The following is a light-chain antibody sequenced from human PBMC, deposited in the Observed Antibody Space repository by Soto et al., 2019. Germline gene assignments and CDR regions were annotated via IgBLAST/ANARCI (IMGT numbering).Light chain of an antibody. V-gene: IGLV6-57*04. CDR2: EDN. Sequence: FMLTQPHSVSESPGKTVTISCTRSSGSIASNYVQWYQQRPGSAPTTVIYEDNQRPSGVPDRFSGSIDSSSNSASLTSSGLKTEDEADYYCQSYDSSTVVFGGGTKVTVL. J-gene: IGLJ2*01. CDR3: QSYDSSTVV. CDR1: SGSIASNY.